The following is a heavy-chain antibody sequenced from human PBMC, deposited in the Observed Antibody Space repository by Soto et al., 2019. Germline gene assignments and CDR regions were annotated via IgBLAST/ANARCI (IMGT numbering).Heavy chain of an antibody. Sequence: QVQLVQSGAEVNEPGASVKVSCKASGYTFITYGMSWVRQAPGQGLDWMGWISTYNGDTKYADRLQGRVTMNTDTTTGTAYMELRSLRSDDTAVYYCARGPTDCCDKSGDYSLDYWGQGTLVTVSS. CDR2: ISTYNGDT. D-gene: IGHD3-22*01. CDR1: GYTFITYG. V-gene: IGHV1-18*01. CDR3: ARGPTDCCDKSGDYSLDY. J-gene: IGHJ4*02.